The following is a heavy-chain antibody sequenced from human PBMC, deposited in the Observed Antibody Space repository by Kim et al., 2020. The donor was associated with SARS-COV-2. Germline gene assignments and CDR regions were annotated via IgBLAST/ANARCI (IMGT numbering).Heavy chain of an antibody. Sequence: GGSLRLSCSASGFNFGDYALAWYRQAPGQRREWVGFVITETYRATTRYAVSVEGRFIISRDDSNSIAYLHLDSLKIDDTAVYYCASDRASSVVADVLGQG. CDR2: VITETYRATT. J-gene: IGHJ6*02. V-gene: IGHV3-49*03. CDR3: ASDRASSVVADV. CDR1: GFNFGDYA. D-gene: IGHD2-15*01.